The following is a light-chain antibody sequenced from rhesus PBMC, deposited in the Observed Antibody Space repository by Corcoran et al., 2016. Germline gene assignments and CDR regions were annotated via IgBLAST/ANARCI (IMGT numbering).Light chain of an antibody. J-gene: IGKJ1*01. V-gene: IGKV4-1*01. Sequence: DIVMTQSPDSLAVSLGERVTTNCKSSQSLLYSFHNKKYLAWYQQKPGQAPKLLIYGASTRESGVPNRVGCRGSGTEFTLTISGRQAEDVAVYYRQQHYSSPWTFGQGTKVEIK. CDR2: GAS. CDR3: QQHYSSPWT. CDR1: QSLLYSFHNKKY.